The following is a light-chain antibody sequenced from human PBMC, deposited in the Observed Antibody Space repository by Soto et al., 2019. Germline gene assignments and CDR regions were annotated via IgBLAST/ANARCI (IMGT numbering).Light chain of an antibody. CDR1: SSNIGTPYD. Sequence: QSVLTQPPSVSGAPGQRVTISCTGRSSNIGTPYDVHWYQQLPGTAPKLLIYGNNNRPSGVPDRFSGSKSDTSASLAITGLQAEDVADYYCQSYDTSVSAWVFGGGTKLTVL. CDR2: GNN. CDR3: QSYDTSVSAWV. J-gene: IGLJ3*02. V-gene: IGLV1-40*01.